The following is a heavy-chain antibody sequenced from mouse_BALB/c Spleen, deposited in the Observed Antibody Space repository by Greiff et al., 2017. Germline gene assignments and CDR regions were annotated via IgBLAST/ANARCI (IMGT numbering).Heavy chain of an antibody. Sequence: QVTLKESGPGILQPSQTLSLTCSFSGFSLSTSGMGVGWIRQPSGKGLEWLAHIWWDDDKRYNPALKSRLTISKDTSSNQVFLKIASVDTADTATYYCARMGYYGSSWYFDVWGAGTTVTVSS. V-gene: IGHV8-8*01. D-gene: IGHD1-1*01. J-gene: IGHJ1*01. CDR2: IWWDDDK. CDR3: ARMGYYGSSWYFDV. CDR1: GFSLSTSGMG.